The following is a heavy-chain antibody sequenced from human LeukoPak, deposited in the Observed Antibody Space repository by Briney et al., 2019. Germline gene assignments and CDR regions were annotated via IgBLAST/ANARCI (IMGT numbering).Heavy chain of an antibody. CDR1: GGSISSYY. V-gene: IGHV4-59*01. CDR3: ARHPYGAGWFDP. D-gene: IGHD4-17*01. CDR2: IYYSGST. Sequence: SETLSLTCTVSGGSISSYYWSWIRQPPGKGLEWIGYIYYSGSTNYNPSLKSRVTISVDTSKNQFSLKLSSVTAADTAVYYCARHPYGAGWFDPWGQGTLVTVSS. J-gene: IGHJ5*02.